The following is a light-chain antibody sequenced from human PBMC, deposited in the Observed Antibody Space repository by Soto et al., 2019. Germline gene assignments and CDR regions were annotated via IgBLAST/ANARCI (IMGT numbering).Light chain of an antibody. Sequence: DIVMTQSPASLAVSLGERATINCKSSQSVLSTSNNENELAWYQQKPGHPPKLLIYWASTRESGVPDRFSGSGSGTDFTLTISSLQAEDVAVYYCQQFYSSPITFGQGTRLEIK. J-gene: IGKJ5*01. CDR2: WAS. CDR3: QQFYSSPIT. V-gene: IGKV4-1*01. CDR1: QSVLSTSNNENE.